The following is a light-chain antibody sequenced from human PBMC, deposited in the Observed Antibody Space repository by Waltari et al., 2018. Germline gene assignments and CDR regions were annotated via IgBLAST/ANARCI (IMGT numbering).Light chain of an antibody. CDR2: RAS. CDR3: QHGYSYPRT. CDR1: QGIGNN. J-gene: IGKJ1*01. V-gene: IGKV1-16*01. Sequence: DIQMTQSPSSLSASVGDTVTITCQASQGIGNNLNWYQQKPGKATKLLISRASSLLSGIPSRFSGSRSGTDFPLTISSLQPEDFATYYCQHGYSYPRTFGQWTKVEIK.